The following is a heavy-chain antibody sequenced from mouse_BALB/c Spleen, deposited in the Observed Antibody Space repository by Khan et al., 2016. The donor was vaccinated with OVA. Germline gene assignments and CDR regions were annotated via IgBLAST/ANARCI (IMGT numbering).Heavy chain of an antibody. Sequence: VQLQQSGPELVKPGASVKISCKTSGYTFPEYTMHWVKQSLGKSLDWIGVINPKNGGTAYNQKFKGKATLTVDKSSSTAYMEFRSLTSEDSAVYYCARDAGRYWGQGTSVTVAS. CDR1: GYTFPEYT. J-gene: IGHJ4*01. D-gene: IGHD3-3*01. CDR3: ARDAGRY. V-gene: IGHV1-18*01. CDR2: INPKNGGT.